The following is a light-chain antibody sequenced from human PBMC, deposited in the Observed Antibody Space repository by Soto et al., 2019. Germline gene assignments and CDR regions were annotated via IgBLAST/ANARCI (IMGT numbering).Light chain of an antibody. CDR1: ESVTNY. CDR3: QQRSDWPWT. V-gene: IGKV3-11*01. CDR2: DVS. J-gene: IGKJ1*01. Sequence: IEFTQSPPTPSFSPGGIGTPPYRASESVTNYLAWYQQKPGQAPRILVYDVSNRATGIPARFSGGGSGTDFTLTISNLEPEDVAVYYCQQRSDWPWTFGQGTKVDI.